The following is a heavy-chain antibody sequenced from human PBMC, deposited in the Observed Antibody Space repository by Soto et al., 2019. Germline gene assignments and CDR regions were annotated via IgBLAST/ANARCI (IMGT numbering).Heavy chain of an antibody. Sequence: QVQLVESGGGVVQPGRSLRLSCAASGFTFSSYGMHWVRQAPGKGLEWVAVIWYDGSNKYYADSVKGRFTISRDNSKNTLYLRMNSLRAEDTAVYYCARTAVWYFDLWGRGTLVTVSS. V-gene: IGHV3-33*01. CDR3: ARTAVWYFDL. J-gene: IGHJ2*01. CDR2: IWYDGSNK. CDR1: GFTFSSYG.